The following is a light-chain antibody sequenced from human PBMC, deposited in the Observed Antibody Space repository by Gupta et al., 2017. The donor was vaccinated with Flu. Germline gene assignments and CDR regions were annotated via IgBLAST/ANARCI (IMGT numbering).Light chain of an antibody. J-gene: IGKJ4*01. CDR3: QRDRTSPLT. CDR1: QSISSW. CDR2: EAS. Sequence: DIQMTQSPSTLSASVGDRVTITCRASQSISSWLAWYQQKPGRAPKLLIYEASHLQSGVPSRFSGGGSATEFTLTISSLQPDDIATYYCQRDRTSPLTFGGGTKVEI. V-gene: IGKV1-5*03.